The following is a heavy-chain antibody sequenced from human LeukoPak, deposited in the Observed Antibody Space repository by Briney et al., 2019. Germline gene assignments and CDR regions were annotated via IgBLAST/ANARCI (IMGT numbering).Heavy chain of an antibody. D-gene: IGHD6-13*01. J-gene: IGHJ5*02. V-gene: IGHV4-59*11. CDR2: IYYSGST. Sequence: SETLSLTCTVSGGSISSHYWSWIRPPPGKGLEWIGYIYYSGSTNYNPSLKSRVTISVDTSKNQFSLKLSSVTAADTAVYYCARARESSSWYNWFDPWGQGTLVTVSS. CDR1: GGSISSHY. CDR3: ARARESSSWYNWFDP.